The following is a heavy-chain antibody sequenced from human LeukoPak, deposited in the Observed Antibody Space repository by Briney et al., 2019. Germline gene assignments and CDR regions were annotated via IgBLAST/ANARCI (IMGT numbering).Heavy chain of an antibody. CDR3: ARDRYCTGGTCYSGRFDP. CDR1: GDSISGYY. CDR2: IYDSGST. V-gene: IGHV4-59*01. Sequence: SETLSLTCTVSGDSISGYYWTWIRQPPGRGLEWVGYIYDSGSTNYNPSLKSRVTISLETSKNQFSLKLSSVTAADTAVYYCARDRYCTGGTCYSGRFDPWGQGILVTVAS. D-gene: IGHD2-15*01. J-gene: IGHJ5*02.